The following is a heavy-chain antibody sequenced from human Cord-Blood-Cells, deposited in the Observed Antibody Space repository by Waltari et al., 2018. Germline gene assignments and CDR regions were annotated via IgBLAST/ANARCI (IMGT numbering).Heavy chain of an antibody. V-gene: IGHV1-69*01. D-gene: IGHD2-2*02. J-gene: IGHJ3*02. CDR2: IVRSLGTE. Sequence: QVQLVQSGAEVKKPGSSVKVSCKASGGTFSSYAISRVRQAPGQGLEWMGGIVRSLGTENYAQKCQGKFTITADESTSTADMELSSLRSEDTAVYYCARYGIKEVPAAITGGAFDIWGQGTMVTVSS. CDR3: ARYGIKEVPAAITGGAFDI. CDR1: GGTFSSYA.